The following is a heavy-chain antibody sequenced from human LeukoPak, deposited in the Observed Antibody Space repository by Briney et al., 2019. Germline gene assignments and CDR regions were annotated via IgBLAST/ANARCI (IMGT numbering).Heavy chain of an antibody. J-gene: IGHJ4*02. CDR3: AKDRGLVGATTFDY. D-gene: IGHD1-26*01. V-gene: IGHV3-23*01. CDR1: GFTFSNAW. Sequence: GGSLRLSCVVSGFTFSNAWMTWVRQAPGKGLEWVSDISGSAGSTHYADSVKGRFTISRDNSKNTLYLQLNTLRPEDTAVYYCAKDRGLVGATTFDYWGQGTLVTVSS. CDR2: ISGSAGST.